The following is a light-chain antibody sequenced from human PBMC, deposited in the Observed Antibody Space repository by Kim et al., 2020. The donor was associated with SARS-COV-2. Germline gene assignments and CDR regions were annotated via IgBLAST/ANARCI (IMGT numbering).Light chain of an antibody. CDR1: SGHGSYA. Sequence: ASVKLTCTRGSGHGSYAIAWHQQQPEKGPRYLMKLNSDGSHSKGDGIPDRFAGSSSGAERYLTISSLQSEDEADYYCQTWGTGMVFGGGTQLTVL. J-gene: IGLJ2*01. CDR2: LNSDGSH. V-gene: IGLV4-69*01. CDR3: QTWGTGMV.